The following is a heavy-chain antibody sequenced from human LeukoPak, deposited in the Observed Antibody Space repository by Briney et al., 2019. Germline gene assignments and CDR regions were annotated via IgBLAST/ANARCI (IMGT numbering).Heavy chain of an antibody. D-gene: IGHD6-13*01. J-gene: IGHJ4*02. Sequence: WGSLRLSCAASGFTCSSYAMSWVRQAPGKGLEWVSAISGSGGSTYYADSVKGRFTISRDNSKNTLYLQMNSLRAEDTAVYYCAKGPAAAHDYWGQGTLVTVSS. V-gene: IGHV3-23*01. CDR3: AKGPAAAHDY. CDR1: GFTCSSYA. CDR2: ISGSGGST.